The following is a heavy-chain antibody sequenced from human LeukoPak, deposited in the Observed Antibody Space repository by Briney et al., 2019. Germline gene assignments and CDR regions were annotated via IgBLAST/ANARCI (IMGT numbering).Heavy chain of an antibody. CDR1: GGSISSGGYY. V-gene: IGHV4-31*03. D-gene: IGHD3-3*01. CDR3: ARSPGVVTQYFDY. Sequence: SETLSLTCTVSGGSISSGGYYWSWTRQHPGKGLEWIGYIYYSGSTYYNPSLKSRVTISVDTSKNQFSLKLSSVTAADTAVYYCARSPGVVTQYFDYWGQGTLVTVSS. J-gene: IGHJ4*02. CDR2: IYYSGST.